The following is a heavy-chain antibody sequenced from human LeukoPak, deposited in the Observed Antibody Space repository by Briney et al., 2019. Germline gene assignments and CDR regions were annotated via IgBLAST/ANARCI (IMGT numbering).Heavy chain of an antibody. V-gene: IGHV4-39*01. CDR2: IYYSGST. Sequence: SETLSLTCTVSGGSISSSSYYWGWIRQPPGKGQEWIGTIYYSGSTYYNPSLKSRVTISVDTSKNQFSMNLSSVTAADTAVYYCARHLGFGSYNAFDIWGQGTMVTVSS. CDR3: ARHLGFGSYNAFDI. CDR1: GGSISSSSYY. J-gene: IGHJ3*02. D-gene: IGHD3-10*01.